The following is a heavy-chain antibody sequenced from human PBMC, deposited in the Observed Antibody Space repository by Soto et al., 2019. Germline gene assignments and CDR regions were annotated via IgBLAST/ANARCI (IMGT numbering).Heavy chain of an antibody. D-gene: IGHD5-12*01. J-gene: IGHJ6*02. CDR3: ARDQVATITGPGYGMDV. V-gene: IGHV4-31*03. CDR2: IYYRGST. CDR1: GGSISSGGYY. Sequence: QVQLQESGPGLVKPSQTLSLTCTVSGGSISSGGYYWSWIRQHPGKGLEWIGYIYYRGSTYYNPSPKSRVTISVDTSKNQFSLKLRSVTAADTAVYYCARDQVATITGPGYGMDVWGQVTTVTVSS.